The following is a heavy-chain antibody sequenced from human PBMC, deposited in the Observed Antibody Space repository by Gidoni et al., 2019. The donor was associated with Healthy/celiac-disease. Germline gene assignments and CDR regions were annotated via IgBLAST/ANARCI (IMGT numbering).Heavy chain of an antibody. Sequence: QVQLQESGPGLVKPSETLSLTCTVPGGSISSYYWSWIRQPPGKGLEWIGYIYYSGSTNYNPSLKSRVTISVDTSKNQFSLKLSSVTAADTAVYYCARRRDGYKGGFDPWGQGTLVTVSS. V-gene: IGHV4-59*08. CDR2: IYYSGST. D-gene: IGHD5-12*01. CDR1: GGSISSYY. J-gene: IGHJ5*02. CDR3: ARRRDGYKGGFDP.